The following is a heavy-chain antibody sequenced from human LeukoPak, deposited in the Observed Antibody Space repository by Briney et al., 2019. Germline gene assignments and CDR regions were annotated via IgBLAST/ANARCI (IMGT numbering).Heavy chain of an antibody. V-gene: IGHV3-7*01. CDR2: IKQDGSEK. J-gene: IGHJ3*01. CDR3: ARDRYDILTGYNDAFDV. D-gene: IGHD3-9*01. Sequence: GALRLSCAASGFSFTTYWMSWVRQAPGKGLEWVANIKQDGSEKYYVDSVKGRFTTSRDNAKNSLYLQMNSLRAEDTAAYYCARDRYDILTGYNDAFDVWGQGTKVFVSS. CDR1: GFSFTTYW.